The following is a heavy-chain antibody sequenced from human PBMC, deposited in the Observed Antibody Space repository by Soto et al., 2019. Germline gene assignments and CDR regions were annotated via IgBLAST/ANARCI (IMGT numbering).Heavy chain of an antibody. CDR2: INAGNGNT. V-gene: IGHV1-3*05. CDR3: ARSIVVVTAVDY. Sequence: QVQLVQSGAEEKKPGASVKVSCKASGYTFTSYAMHWVRQAPGQRLEWMGWINAGNGNTKYSQKFQGRVTITRDTSGSTAYMELSSLRSEDTAVYYCARSIVVVTAVDYWGQGTRVTVSS. J-gene: IGHJ4*02. D-gene: IGHD2-21*02. CDR1: GYTFTSYA.